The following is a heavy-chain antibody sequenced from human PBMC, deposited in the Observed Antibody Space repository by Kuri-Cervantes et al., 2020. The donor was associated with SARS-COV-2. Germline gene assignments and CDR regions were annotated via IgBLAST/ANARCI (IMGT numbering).Heavy chain of an antibody. CDR3: ATWPREVI. CDR1: GFTFSSYW. CDR2: IKQDGSEK. Sequence: GESLKISCAASGFTFSSYWRSWVRQARGKGLEWVANIKQDGSEKYYVDSVKGRFTISRDNAENSLFLQMNSLRAEDTALYYCATWPREVIWGQGTMVTVSS. J-gene: IGHJ3*02. V-gene: IGHV3-7*01.